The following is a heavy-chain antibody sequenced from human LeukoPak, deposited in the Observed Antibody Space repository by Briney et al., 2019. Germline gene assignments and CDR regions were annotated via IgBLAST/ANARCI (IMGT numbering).Heavy chain of an antibody. V-gene: IGHV3-30*04. CDR2: ISYDGSNK. D-gene: IGHD5-18*01. CDR3: ARDGGYSYGYNYYYYMDV. J-gene: IGHJ6*03. CDR1: GSIFSGYA. Sequence: GGSLRLSCAASGSIFSGYAMHWVRQAPGQGLEWVALISYDGSNKYYADSVRGRFTISRDNSKTTLYLQMNSLRAEDTAVYYCARDGGYSYGYNYYYYMDVWGKGTTVTVSS.